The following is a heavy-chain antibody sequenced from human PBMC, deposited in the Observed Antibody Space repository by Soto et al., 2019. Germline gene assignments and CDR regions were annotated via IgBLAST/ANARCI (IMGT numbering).Heavy chain of an antibody. CDR1: GGSFSAYY. D-gene: IGHD1-1*01. CDR2: IIHREST. J-gene: IGHJ6*02. V-gene: IGHV4-34*09. Sequence: PSETLSLTGAVYGGSFSAYYWSWVRQPPGKRREWIGEIIHRESTHYNPSLKRRFTISIEPSTNQFSLKVTSVTAADTAVYYCARDNRLTVNSANVPYGMDVWGQGTTVTVSS. CDR3: ARDNRLTVNSANVPYGMDV.